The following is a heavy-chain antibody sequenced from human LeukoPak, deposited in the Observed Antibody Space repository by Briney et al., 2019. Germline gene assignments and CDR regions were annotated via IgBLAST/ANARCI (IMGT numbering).Heavy chain of an antibody. D-gene: IGHD5-18*01. CDR2: INPNSGGT. V-gene: IGHV1-2*02. CDR1: GYTFTGYY. Sequence: GASVKVSCKASGYTFTGYYLHWVREAPGQGLEWMGWINPNSGGTSYAQKFQDRVTMTRDTSTSTAYMELSRLRSDDTAVYYCTRDPGDTAMANYYFDYWGQGTLVTVSS. CDR3: TRDPGDTAMANYYFDY. J-gene: IGHJ4*02.